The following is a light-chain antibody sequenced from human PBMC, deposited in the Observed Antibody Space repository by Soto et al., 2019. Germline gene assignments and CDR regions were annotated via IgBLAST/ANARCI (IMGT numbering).Light chain of an antibody. CDR2: SNN. CDR1: SSNIGRNT. Sequence: QSVLTQPPSASGTPGQRVTISCSGSSSNIGRNTVNWYQHLPGTAPKVLIYSNNERPSGVSLRFSGSKTGTSASLAISGLQSEDEADYYCAVWDDSLNGVLFGGGTKLTVL. CDR3: AVWDDSLNGVL. V-gene: IGLV1-44*01. J-gene: IGLJ2*01.